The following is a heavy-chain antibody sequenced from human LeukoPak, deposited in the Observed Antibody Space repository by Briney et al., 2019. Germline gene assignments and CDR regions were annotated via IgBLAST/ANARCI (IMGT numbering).Heavy chain of an antibody. V-gene: IGHV3-21*04. J-gene: IGHJ4*02. CDR1: GFTFSSYS. CDR2: ISSSSSYI. Sequence: PGGSLRLSCAASGFTFSSYSMNWVRQAPGKGLGWVSSISSSSSYIYYADSVKGRFTISRDNAKNSLYLQMNSLSAEDTAVYYCAKEGTAIPFDYWGQGTLVTVSS. D-gene: IGHD5-18*01. CDR3: AKEGTAIPFDY.